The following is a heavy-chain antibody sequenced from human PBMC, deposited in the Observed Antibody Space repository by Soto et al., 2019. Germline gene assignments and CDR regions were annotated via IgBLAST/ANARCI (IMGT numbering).Heavy chain of an antibody. CDR1: GFTFGNFV. CDR2: ITESGGDT. J-gene: IGHJ6*02. V-gene: IGHV3-23*01. Sequence: VWSLRLSCAASGFTFGNFVMRWVRQTPGKGLEWVSTITESGGDTYYTDSVKGRFTISRDNSKNTLYLQMTSLRAEDTALYYCTRASSDRKHMEVWGPGTTVTVSS. CDR3: TRASSDRKHMEV.